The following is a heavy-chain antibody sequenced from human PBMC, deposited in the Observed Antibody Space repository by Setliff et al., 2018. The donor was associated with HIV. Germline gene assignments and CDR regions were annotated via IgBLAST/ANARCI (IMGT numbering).Heavy chain of an antibody. J-gene: IGHJ6*03. V-gene: IGHV4-39*01. D-gene: IGHD3-10*01. CDR3: AKHRVTLHYYMDV. CDR2: FYYSGNT. CDR1: GASISINSYY. Sequence: PSETLSLTCTVSGASISINSYYWGWIRQPPGRGLEWIGFFYYSGNTYCNPSLKSRLNISIDASKNHFSLRLRSVTAADTAVYYCAKHRVTLHYYMDVWGKGTTVTVSS.